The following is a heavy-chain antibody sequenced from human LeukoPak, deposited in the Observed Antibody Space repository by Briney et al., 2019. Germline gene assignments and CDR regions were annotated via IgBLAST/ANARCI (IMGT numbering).Heavy chain of an antibody. CDR2: IIPIFGTA. D-gene: IGHD2-2*02. CDR3: AREVGGPAAIPRDYYYYYMDV. CDR1: GGTFSSYA. V-gene: IGHV1-69*13. Sequence: SVKVSCKASGGTFSSYAISRVRQAPGQGLEWMGGIIPIFGTANYAQKFQGRVTISADESTSTAYMELSSLRSEDTAVYYCAREVGGPAAIPRDYYYYYMDVWGKGTTVTVSS. J-gene: IGHJ6*03.